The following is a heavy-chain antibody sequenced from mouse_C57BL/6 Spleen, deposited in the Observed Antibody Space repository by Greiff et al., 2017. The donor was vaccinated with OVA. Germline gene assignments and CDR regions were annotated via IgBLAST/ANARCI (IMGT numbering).Heavy chain of an antibody. Sequence: VKLMESGAELVKPGASVKISCKASGYAFSSYWMNWVKQRPGKGLEWIGQIYPGDGDTNYNGKFKGKATLTADKSSSTAYMQLSSLTSEDSAVYFCARHLNWDFDYWGQGTTLTVSS. J-gene: IGHJ2*01. CDR2: IYPGDGDT. D-gene: IGHD4-1*02. CDR3: ARHLNWDFDY. V-gene: IGHV1-80*01. CDR1: GYAFSSYW.